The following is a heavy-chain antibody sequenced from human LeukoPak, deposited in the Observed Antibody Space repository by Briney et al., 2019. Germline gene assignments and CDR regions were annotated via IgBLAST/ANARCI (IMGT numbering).Heavy chain of an antibody. D-gene: IGHD4/OR15-4a*01. J-gene: IGHJ4*02. CDR1: GGSINNYY. Sequence: SETLSLTCTVSGGSINNYYWKWIRQPPGKGLEWIGYMSYSGNTYYNPSLKSRVTISVDMSKNQFYLQMSSVTAADTAVYYCARDEYGGPFDYWGQGALVTVSS. V-gene: IGHV4-59*01. CDR2: MSYSGNT. CDR3: ARDEYGGPFDY.